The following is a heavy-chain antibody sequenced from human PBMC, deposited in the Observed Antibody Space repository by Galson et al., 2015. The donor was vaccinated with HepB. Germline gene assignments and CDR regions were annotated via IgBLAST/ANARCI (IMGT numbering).Heavy chain of an antibody. V-gene: IGHV3-48*03. CDR2: ISSSRSTI. Sequence: SLRLSCAASGFTFSSYGMNWVRQAPGKGLEWVSYISSSRSTIYYADSVKGRFTISRDNTKNSLYLQMNSLRAEDTAVYYCARGDCIGDYWGQGTLVTVSS. CDR1: GFTFSSYG. D-gene: IGHD2-21*02. CDR3: ARGDCIGDY. J-gene: IGHJ4*02.